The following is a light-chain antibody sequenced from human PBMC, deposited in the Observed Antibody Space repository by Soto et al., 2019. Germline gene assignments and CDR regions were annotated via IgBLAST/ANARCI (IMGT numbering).Light chain of an antibody. J-gene: IGKJ4*01. CDR2: DAS. Sequence: EIVLTQSPATLSLSPGERATLSCRASQSVSTYLAWYQQKPGQAPRLLIYDASNRATGIPARFRGSGSRKEFTLSNRSLDPEDFAIYFFQGRRDWSQLSFGGGTKV. CDR1: QSVSTY. CDR3: QGRRDWSQLS. V-gene: IGKV3-11*01.